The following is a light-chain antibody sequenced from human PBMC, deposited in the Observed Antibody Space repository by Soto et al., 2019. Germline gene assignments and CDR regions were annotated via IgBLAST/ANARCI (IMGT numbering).Light chain of an antibody. V-gene: IGKV1-39*01. CDR3: QQSYSTLFT. CDR1: QSISSY. Sequence: DIQMTQSPSSLSASVGDRVTITCRASQSISSYLNWYRQKPGKAPKLLIYAASSLQSGVPSRFSGSGSGTDFTLTISSLQPEDFATYYCQQSYSTLFTFGGGTKVDIK. CDR2: AAS. J-gene: IGKJ4*01.